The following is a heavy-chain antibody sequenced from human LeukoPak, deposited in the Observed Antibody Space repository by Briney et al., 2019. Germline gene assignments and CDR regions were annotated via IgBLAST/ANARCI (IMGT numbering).Heavy chain of an antibody. J-gene: IGHJ6*02. Sequence: PGGSLRLSCAASGFTVSSNYMSWVRQAPGKGLGWVSVIYSGGSTYYADSVKGRFTISRDNSKNTLYLQMNSLRAEDTAVYYCHTAMVTIFGMDVWGQGTTVTVSS. V-gene: IGHV3-53*01. CDR2: IYSGGST. CDR3: HTAMVTIFGMDV. D-gene: IGHD5-18*01. CDR1: GFTVSSNY.